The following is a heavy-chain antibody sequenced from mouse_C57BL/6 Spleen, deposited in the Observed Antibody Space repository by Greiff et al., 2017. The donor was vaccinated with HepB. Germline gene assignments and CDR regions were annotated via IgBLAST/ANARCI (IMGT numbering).Heavy chain of an antibody. CDR2: IYPGDGDT. Sequence: ESGAELVKPGASVKISCKASGYAFSSYWMNWVKQRPGKGLEWIGQIYPGDGDTNYNGKFKGKATLTADKSSSTAYLQLSSLTSEDSAVYFCARSYYSNSRYWYFDVWGTGTTVTVSS. CDR3: ARSYYSNSRYWYFDV. J-gene: IGHJ1*03. D-gene: IGHD2-5*01. CDR1: GYAFSSYW. V-gene: IGHV1-80*01.